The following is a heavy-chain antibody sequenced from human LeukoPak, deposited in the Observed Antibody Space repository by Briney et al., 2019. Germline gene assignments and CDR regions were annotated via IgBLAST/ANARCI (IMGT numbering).Heavy chain of an antibody. CDR1: GFSFNSYT. CDR3: VRDVSRRIGMDV. D-gene: IGHD2/OR15-2a*01. CDR2: ISPVSSYT. Sequence: GGSLRLSCLASGFSFNSYTVNWVREAPGKGLEWVSTISPVSSYTWYAESVKGRFTISRDNPKNSLYLQMDSLRAEDTAVYYCVRDVSRRIGMDVWGQGTTVTVSS. V-gene: IGHV3-21*01. J-gene: IGHJ6*02.